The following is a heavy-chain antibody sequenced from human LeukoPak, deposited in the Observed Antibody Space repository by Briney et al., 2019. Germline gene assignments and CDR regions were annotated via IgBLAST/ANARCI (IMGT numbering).Heavy chain of an antibody. V-gene: IGHV3-21*01. D-gene: IGHD1-26*01. Sequence: GGSLRLPCAASGFTFSSYSMNWVRQAPGKGLEWVSFISSSSSYIYYADSVKGRFTISRDNAKNSLYLQMNSLRAEDTAVYYCARSSGSYYLDYWGQGTLVTVYS. CDR2: ISSSSSYI. CDR3: ARSSGSYYLDY. J-gene: IGHJ4*02. CDR1: GFTFSSYS.